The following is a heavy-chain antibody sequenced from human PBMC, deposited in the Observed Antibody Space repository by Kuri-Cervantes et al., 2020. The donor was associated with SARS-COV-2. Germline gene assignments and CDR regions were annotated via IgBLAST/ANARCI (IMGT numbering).Heavy chain of an antibody. J-gene: IGHJ4*02. CDR2: ISSSSSYI. D-gene: IGHD3-22*01. V-gene: IGHV3-21*05. CDR3: ASSYYYDSSGYIFDY. Sequence: ETLSLTCAASGFTFSSYSMNWVRQAPGKGLEWVSYISSSSSYIYYADSVKGRFTISRDNAKNSLYLQMNSLRAEDTAVYYCASSYYYDSSGYIFDYWGQGTLVTVSS. CDR1: GFTFSSYS.